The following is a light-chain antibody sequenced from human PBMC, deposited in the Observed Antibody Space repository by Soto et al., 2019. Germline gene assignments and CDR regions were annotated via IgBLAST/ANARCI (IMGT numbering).Light chain of an antibody. CDR3: QIHDGVPQ. CDR2: DAS. Sequence: QMTQSPSSLSASVGDRITITCRASRDIGSDLSWYQQKPGKAPNLLIYDASHLETGVPSRISGSGSGTYFTLTISNLQPEDIATYYCQIHDGVPQFGPGTKVDF. CDR1: RDIGSD. V-gene: IGKV1-33*01. J-gene: IGKJ3*01.